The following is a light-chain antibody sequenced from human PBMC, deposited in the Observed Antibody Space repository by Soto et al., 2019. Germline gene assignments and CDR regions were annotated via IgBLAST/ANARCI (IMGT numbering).Light chain of an antibody. CDR3: QQYGNSPLN. V-gene: IGKV3-20*01. CDR1: QSVRSDY. CDR2: GIS. J-gene: IGKJ4*01. Sequence: EIVLTQSPATLSLSPGDRATLSCRASQSVRSDYFAWYQQKPGQAPRVIIFGISTRATAIPDRFSGSGSGTDFTLTISRLAPDDFALYYCQQYGNSPLNFGGGTKV.